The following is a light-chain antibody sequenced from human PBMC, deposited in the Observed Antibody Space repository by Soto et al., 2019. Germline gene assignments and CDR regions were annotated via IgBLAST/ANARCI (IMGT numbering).Light chain of an antibody. J-gene: IGKJ5*01. Sequence: EIVLTQSPATLSLSPGERATLSCRASQSVGTYLAWYQQKPGQAPRLLIYDASNRATGIPARFSGSGSGTDFTLTISSLEPEDFAVYYCHQRSNWPPDTFGQGTRLEI. CDR2: DAS. CDR3: HQRSNWPPDT. CDR1: QSVGTY. V-gene: IGKV3-11*01.